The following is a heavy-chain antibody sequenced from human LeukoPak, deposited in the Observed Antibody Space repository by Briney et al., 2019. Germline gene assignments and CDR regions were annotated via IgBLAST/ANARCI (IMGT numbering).Heavy chain of an antibody. Sequence: SETLSLTCTVSGYSISSGYYWGWIRQPPGKGLEWIGSIYHSGSTYYNPSLKSRVTISVDTSKNQFSLKLTSVTTADTALYYCARGGPPTVTRFDYWGQGTLVTVS. D-gene: IGHD4-17*01. CDR3: ARGGPPTVTRFDY. CDR1: GYSISSGYY. V-gene: IGHV4-38-2*02. CDR2: IYHSGST. J-gene: IGHJ4*02.